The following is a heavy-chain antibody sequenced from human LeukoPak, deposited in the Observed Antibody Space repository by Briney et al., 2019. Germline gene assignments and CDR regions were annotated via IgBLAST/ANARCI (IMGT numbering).Heavy chain of an antibody. D-gene: IGHD3-22*01. V-gene: IGHV3-23*01. CDR1: GFVFEDYA. Sequence: GGSLRLSCATSGFVFEDYAMHWVRQSPGKGLEWVSAISGSGGSTYYADSVKGRFTISRDNSKNTLYLQMNSLRAEDTAVYYCAKDLGYYTEGFDYWGQGTLVTVSS. J-gene: IGHJ4*02. CDR3: AKDLGYYTEGFDY. CDR2: ISGSGGST.